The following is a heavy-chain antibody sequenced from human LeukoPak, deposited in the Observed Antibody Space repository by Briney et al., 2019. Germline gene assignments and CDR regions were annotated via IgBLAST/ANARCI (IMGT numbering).Heavy chain of an antibody. J-gene: IGHJ4*02. Sequence: PSETLSLTCTVSGGSISSGDYYWSWIRQPPGKGLEWIGYIYYSGSTYYNPSLKSRVTISVDTSKNQFSLKLSSVTAADTAVYYCARDMGAAAAPGLDYWGQGTLVTVSS. CDR3: ARDMGAAAAPGLDY. CDR1: GGSISSGDYY. D-gene: IGHD6-13*01. CDR2: IYYSGST. V-gene: IGHV4-30-4*01.